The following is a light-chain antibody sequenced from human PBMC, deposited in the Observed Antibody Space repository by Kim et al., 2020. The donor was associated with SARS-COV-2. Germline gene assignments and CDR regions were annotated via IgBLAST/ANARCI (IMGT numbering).Light chain of an antibody. Sequence: EIVLTQSPGTLSLSPGERVTLSCRASQTVSSSYLAWYQQKPGQAPRLLIYSASSRATGIPDRFSGSGSGTDFTLTISSLEPEDFAVYYCQQYDSSRWTFGQGTKVDIK. CDR1: QTVSSSY. J-gene: IGKJ1*01. V-gene: IGKV3-20*01. CDR3: QQYDSSRWT. CDR2: SAS.